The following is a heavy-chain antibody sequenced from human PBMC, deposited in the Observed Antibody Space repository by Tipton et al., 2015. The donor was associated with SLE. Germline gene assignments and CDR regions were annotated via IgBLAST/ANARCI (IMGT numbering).Heavy chain of an antibody. CDR2: ISWNSGSI. Sequence: SLRLSCAASGFTFDDYAMHWVRQAPGKGLEWVSSISWNSGSIVYADSVKGRFTISRDNAKNSLYLQMNSLRAEDTALYYCAKEVYGGNLYYYFDLWGRGTQVTVSS. D-gene: IGHD4-23*01. CDR1: GFTFDDYA. V-gene: IGHV3-9*01. CDR3: AKEVYGGNLYYYFDL. J-gene: IGHJ2*01.